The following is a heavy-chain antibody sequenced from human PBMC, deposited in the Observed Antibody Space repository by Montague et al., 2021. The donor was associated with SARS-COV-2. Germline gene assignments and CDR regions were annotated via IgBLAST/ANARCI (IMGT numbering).Heavy chain of an antibody. CDR1: GASISSSSYY. J-gene: IGHJ5*02. V-gene: IGHV4-39*01. Sequence: SETLSLTCAVSGASISSSSYYWGWLRQPPGKGLEWIGSIYYSGSTYYNPSLKSRVTISVDTSKNQFSLKLSSVTAADTAVYYCARGVTMIVVVMRYNWFDPWGQGTLVTVSS. D-gene: IGHD3-22*01. CDR3: ARGVTMIVVVMRYNWFDP. CDR2: IYYSGST.